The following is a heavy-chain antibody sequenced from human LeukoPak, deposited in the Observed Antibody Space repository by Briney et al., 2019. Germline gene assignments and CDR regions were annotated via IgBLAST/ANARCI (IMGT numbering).Heavy chain of an antibody. D-gene: IGHD3-3*01. J-gene: IGHJ4*02. CDR2: ISAYNSNT. CDR1: GYTFTSYG. Sequence: ASVKVSCTASGYTFTSYGISWVRQAPGQGLEWMGCISAYNSNTNYAQTLQGRVTMTEDTSTDTAYMELSSLRSDDAAVYYCSSSYYVFWSGYYTPFGYRREGTQVSDSS. CDR3: SSSYYVFWSGYYTPFGY. V-gene: IGHV1-18*01.